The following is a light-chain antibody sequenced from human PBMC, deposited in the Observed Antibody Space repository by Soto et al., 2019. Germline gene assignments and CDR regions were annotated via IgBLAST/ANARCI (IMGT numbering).Light chain of an antibody. J-gene: IGLJ2*01. CDR2: GNN. V-gene: IGLV1-40*01. Sequence: QSVLTQPPSVSGAPGQRVTISCTGSSSNIGAAYNVHWYHHLPGAAPKLLIYGNNNRPSGVPDRFSGSKSGTSASLAITGLQAEDEADYYCAAWDDSLSGVVFGGGTKLTVL. CDR1: SSNIGAAYN. CDR3: AAWDDSLSGVV.